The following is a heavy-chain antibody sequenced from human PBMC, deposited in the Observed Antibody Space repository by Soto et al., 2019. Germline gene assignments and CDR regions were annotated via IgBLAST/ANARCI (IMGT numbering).Heavy chain of an antibody. V-gene: IGHV3-33*01. CDR3: ARDRGYSGYEMGDYGMDV. CDR1: GLTFSSYG. J-gene: IGHJ6*02. D-gene: IGHD5-12*01. Sequence: QVQLVESGGGVVQPGRSLRLSCAASGLTFSSYGMHWVRQAPGKGLEWVAVIWYDGSNKYYADSVKGRFTISRDNSKNTLYLQMNSLRAEDTAVYYCARDRGYSGYEMGDYGMDVWGQGTTVTVSS. CDR2: IWYDGSNK.